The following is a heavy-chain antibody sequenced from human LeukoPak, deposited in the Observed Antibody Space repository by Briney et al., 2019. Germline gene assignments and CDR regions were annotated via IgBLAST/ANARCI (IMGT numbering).Heavy chain of an antibody. J-gene: IGHJ5*02. CDR3: ARDGLDSSSWPNWFDP. CDR2: IIPILGTA. D-gene: IGHD6-13*01. CDR1: GGTFSSYA. V-gene: IGHV1-69*11. Sequence: SVKVSCKASGGTFSSYAISWVRQAPGQGLEWMGRIIPILGTANYAQKFQGRVTITADESTSTAYMELSSLRSEDTAVYYCARDGLDSSSWPNWFDPWGQGTLVTVSS.